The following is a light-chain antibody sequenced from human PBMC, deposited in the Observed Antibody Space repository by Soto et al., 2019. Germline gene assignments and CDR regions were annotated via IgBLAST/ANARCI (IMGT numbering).Light chain of an antibody. V-gene: IGKV3-20*01. CDR1: QSVSSSY. J-gene: IGKJ2*01. CDR2: GAS. CDR3: QQYGSSTYT. Sequence: EIVLTQSPGTLSLSPGERATLSCRASQSVSSSYLAWYQQKPGQAPRLLIYGASSRATGIPDRFSGSGSGTDCTLTISRLEPEEFAVYYCQQYGSSTYTFGQGTKLEIK.